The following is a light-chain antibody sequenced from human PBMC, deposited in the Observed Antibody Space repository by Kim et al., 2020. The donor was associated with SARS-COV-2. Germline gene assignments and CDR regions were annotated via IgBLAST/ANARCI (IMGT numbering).Light chain of an antibody. CDR3: QQYNSYPWT. Sequence: ASVGDRVTITCRASQSISTWLAWYQQKPGKAPKLLIYKTSSLHSGVPSRFSGSGSGTEFTLTVSSLQPDDLATYYCQQYNSYPWTFGQGTKVDIK. V-gene: IGKV1-5*03. CDR1: QSISTW. CDR2: KTS. J-gene: IGKJ1*01.